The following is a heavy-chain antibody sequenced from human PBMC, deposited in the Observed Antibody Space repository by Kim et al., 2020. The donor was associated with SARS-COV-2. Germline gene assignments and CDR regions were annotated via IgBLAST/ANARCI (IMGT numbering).Heavy chain of an antibody. J-gene: IGHJ6*02. CDR2: IYYSGST. D-gene: IGHD6-6*01. CDR1: GGSISSSSYY. V-gene: IGHV4-39*01. CDR3: ASSSIAARSEGFYYYYGICV. Sequence: SETLSLTCTVSGGSISSSSYYWGWIRQPPGKGLEWIGSIYYSGSTYYNPSLKSRVTISVDTSQNPFTLKLSSVTAAATAVYYCASSSIAARSEGFYYYYGICVWGQGTTVTVSS.